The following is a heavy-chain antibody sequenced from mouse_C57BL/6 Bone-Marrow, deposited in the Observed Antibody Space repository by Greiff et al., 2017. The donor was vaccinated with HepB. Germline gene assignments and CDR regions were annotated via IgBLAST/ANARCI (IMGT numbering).Heavy chain of an antibody. CDR3: VSRVLWNYAMDY. Sequence: DVMLVESGGGLVQPKGSLKLSCAASGFSFNTYAMNWVRQAPGKGLEWVARIRSKSNNYATYYADSVKDRFTISRDDSESMLYLQMNNLKTDDTAMYYCVSRVLWNYAMDYWGQGTSVTVSS. V-gene: IGHV10-1*01. CDR2: IRSKSNNYAT. D-gene: IGHD1-1*02. CDR1: GFSFNTYA. J-gene: IGHJ4*01.